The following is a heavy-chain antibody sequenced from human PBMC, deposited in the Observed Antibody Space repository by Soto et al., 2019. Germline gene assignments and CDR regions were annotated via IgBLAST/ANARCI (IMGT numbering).Heavy chain of an antibody. CDR2: IKQDGSEE. CDR1: GFTFSSYW. D-gene: IGHD6-6*01. J-gene: IGHJ4*02. Sequence: GGSLRLSCAASGFTFSSYWMSWFRQAPGKGLEWVANIKQDGSEENYVDSVKGRFTISRDNAKNALYLQMNGLKNEDSAVYYCTDFARWGQGTSVTVSS. CDR3: TDFAR. V-gene: IGHV3-7*03.